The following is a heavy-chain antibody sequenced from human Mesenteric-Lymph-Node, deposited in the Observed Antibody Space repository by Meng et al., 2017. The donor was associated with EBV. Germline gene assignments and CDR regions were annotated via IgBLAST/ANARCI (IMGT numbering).Heavy chain of an antibody. CDR1: GFTYSIYW. Sequence: EVQLVESGGGLVQTGGVLRLSCAASGFTYSIYWMHWVRQAPGKGLVWVSHINTYGSRTDYADSVKGRFTISRDNAKNTLSLQMNSLRAEDTAVYYCTSDLGGATDFWGQGTLVTVSS. CDR3: TSDLGGATDF. CDR2: INTYGSRT. D-gene: IGHD1-26*01. V-gene: IGHV3-74*01. J-gene: IGHJ4*02.